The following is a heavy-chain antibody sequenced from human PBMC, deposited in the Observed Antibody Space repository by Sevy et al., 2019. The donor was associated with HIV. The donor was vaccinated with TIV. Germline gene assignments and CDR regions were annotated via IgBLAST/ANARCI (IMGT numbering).Heavy chain of an antibody. J-gene: IGHJ4*02. V-gene: IGHV3-66*01. CDR2: IHSDDTT. CDR1: GFTVNSNY. D-gene: IGHD5-18*01. Sequence: GGSLRLSCAASGFTVNSNYMTWVRQAPGKGLEGVSVIHSDDTTYHADSVKDRFTISRDNFKNTRYLHMGSLRAEDTAVYYCARGNSGYGYALNYWGQGTVVTVSS. CDR3: ARGNSGYGYALNY.